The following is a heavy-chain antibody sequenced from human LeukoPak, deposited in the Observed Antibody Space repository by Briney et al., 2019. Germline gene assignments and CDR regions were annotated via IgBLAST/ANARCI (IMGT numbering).Heavy chain of an antibody. J-gene: IGHJ4*02. Sequence: SVNVSCKASGGTFGTFPLSWVRQAPGQGLEWMGVIIPILGRTNYAQKFQGRVTVTTDEPPTTAYMELSSLRFEDTAMYYCARVSGESSGTSYSNQYFDYWGQGSLVTVSS. CDR2: IIPILGRT. D-gene: IGHD2-21*01. CDR3: ARVSGESSGTSYSNQYFDY. V-gene: IGHV1-69*16. CDR1: GGTFGTFP.